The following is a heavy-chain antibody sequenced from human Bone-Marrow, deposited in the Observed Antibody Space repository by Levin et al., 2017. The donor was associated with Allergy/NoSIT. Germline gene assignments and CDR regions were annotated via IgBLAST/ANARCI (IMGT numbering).Heavy chain of an antibody. CDR2: IYSGGNT. J-gene: IGHJ4*02. V-gene: IGHV3-53*01. CDR1: GFTVSSNY. CDR3: ARGAQGYCSGGSCYSTV. D-gene: IGHD2-15*01. Sequence: PGGSLRLSCAASGFTVSSNYMNWVRQAPGKGLEWVSVIYSGGNTYYADSVKGRFTISRDNSKNTLYLQMNSLRAEDTAVYYCARGAQGYCSGGSCYSTVWGQGTLVTVSS.